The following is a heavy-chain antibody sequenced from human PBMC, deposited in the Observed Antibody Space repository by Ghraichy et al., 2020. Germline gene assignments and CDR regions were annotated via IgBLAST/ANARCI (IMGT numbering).Heavy chain of an antibody. CDR2: INPSNGGT. J-gene: IGHJ4*02. Sequence: ASVKVSCTTSGYLFTGYYIHWVRQAPGQGPEWMGRINPSNGGTNYAQKFQGRVTMTRDTSIRSAYMEWSRLTSDDTAVYYCVRVVGSSWYRDYWGQGTLVTVSS. D-gene: IGHD6-13*01. CDR3: VRVVGSSWYRDY. CDR1: GYLFTGYY. V-gene: IGHV1-2*06.